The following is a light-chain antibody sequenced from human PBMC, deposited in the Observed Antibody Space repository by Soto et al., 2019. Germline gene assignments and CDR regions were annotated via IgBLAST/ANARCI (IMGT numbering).Light chain of an antibody. J-gene: IGLJ1*01. CDR3: ISYSSSTVRYV. Sequence: QSVLTQPASVSGSPGQSITMSCTGTSSDVGSYYFFSWYQQHPGKAPKLLIYKVSNRPSGVSARFYGSKSDNTASLTLSGLQAADEADYFCISYSSSTVRYVFGSGTKLTVL. CDR2: KVS. CDR1: SSDVGSYYF. V-gene: IGLV2-14*01.